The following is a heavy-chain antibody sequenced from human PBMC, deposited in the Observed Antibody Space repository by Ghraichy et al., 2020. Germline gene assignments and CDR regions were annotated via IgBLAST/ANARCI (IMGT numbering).Heavy chain of an antibody. CDR1: GFSFRSYD. V-gene: IGHV3-30*18. J-gene: IGHJ6*02. D-gene: IGHD3-16*01. CDR2: ISYDGSNQ. Sequence: GRSLRLSCEASGFSFRSYDMHWVRQAPGKGLEWVAVISYDGSNQYYEDSVKGRFTISRDNSKNTLFLQMNSLRGDDTAVYYCAKDFGGGSQYYGMDVWGQGTTVTVSS. CDR3: AKDFGGGSQYYGMDV.